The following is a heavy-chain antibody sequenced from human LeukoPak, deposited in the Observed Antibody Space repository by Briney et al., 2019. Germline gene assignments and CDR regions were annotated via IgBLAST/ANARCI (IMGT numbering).Heavy chain of an antibody. CDR1: GYTFTSYD. Sequence: ASVKVSCKASGYTFTSYDINWVRQATGQGLEWMGWISAYNANTNYAQKFQGRVTMTTDTSTSTAYMELRSLRSDDTAVYYCARREASGSGYWGQGTLVTVSS. J-gene: IGHJ4*02. D-gene: IGHD6-19*01. V-gene: IGHV1-18*01. CDR3: ARREASGSGY. CDR2: ISAYNANT.